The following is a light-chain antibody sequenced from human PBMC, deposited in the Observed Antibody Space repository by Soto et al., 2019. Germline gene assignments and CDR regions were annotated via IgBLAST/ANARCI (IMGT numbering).Light chain of an antibody. J-gene: IGKJ1*01. CDR1: QSVNSRY. Sequence: EIVFTQSPGTPSLSPGDRAPLSCRASQSVNSRYLAWYQQKAGQAPRLLIYGASSRATGIPVRFSGSGSGTDFTLTISRLEPEDFAVYYCQQYGSTPRTFGQGTKVDIK. V-gene: IGKV3-20*01. CDR2: GAS. CDR3: QQYGSTPRT.